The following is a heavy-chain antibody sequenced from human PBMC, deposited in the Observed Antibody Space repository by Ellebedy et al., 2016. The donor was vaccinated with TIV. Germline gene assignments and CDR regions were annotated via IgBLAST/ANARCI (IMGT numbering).Heavy chain of an antibody. D-gene: IGHD1-26*01. J-gene: IGHJ3*02. Sequence: GESLKISCAASGFSFRSFWMSWVRQAPGRGLECMAHINQDESQRYYVASVKGRFTISRDNTKSSLYLQMNSLRAEDTAVYYCTTDGSYGYYHSPTHAFEKWGQGTLVIVSS. CDR2: INQDESQR. CDR1: GFSFRSFW. CDR3: TTDGSYGYYHSPTHAFEK. V-gene: IGHV3-7*01.